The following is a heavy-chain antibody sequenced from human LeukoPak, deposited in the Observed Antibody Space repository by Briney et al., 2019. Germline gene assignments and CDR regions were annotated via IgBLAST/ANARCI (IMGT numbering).Heavy chain of an antibody. CDR2: INPSSGGT. CDR1: GYTFTCYY. CDR3: AKSNTDYDSSGHLDC. Sequence: ASVTVSCKASGYTFTCYYMHWVRQAPGQGLEWMGWINPSSGGTNYAQKFQGRVTMTRDTSISAAYLEVSRLRSDDTAVYYCAKSNTDYDSSGHLDCWGQGTLVTVSS. V-gene: IGHV1-2*02. D-gene: IGHD3-22*01. J-gene: IGHJ4*02.